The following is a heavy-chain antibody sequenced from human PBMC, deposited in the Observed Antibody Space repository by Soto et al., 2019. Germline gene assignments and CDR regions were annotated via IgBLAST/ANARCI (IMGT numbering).Heavy chain of an antibody. D-gene: IGHD3-16*02. V-gene: IGHV4-39*01. Sequence: NPSETLSLTCTVSGASISGTSYYWGWTRQTPAKGLEWIGTIYYSGETFYNPSLKSRVTISIDTSKNHFSLNLTSVTAADTAIYYCARHGSFWGQGALVTVSS. CDR3: ARHGSF. CDR1: GASISGTSYY. J-gene: IGHJ1*01. CDR2: IYYSGET.